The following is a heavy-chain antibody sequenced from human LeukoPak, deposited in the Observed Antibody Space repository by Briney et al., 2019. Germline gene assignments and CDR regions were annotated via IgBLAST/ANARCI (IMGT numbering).Heavy chain of an antibody. CDR2: LYYSGST. V-gene: IGHV4-39*07. CDR1: GGSINNRYYY. Sequence: SETLSLTCSVSGGSINNRYYYWGWIRQPPGKILEWIGSLYYSGSTYYNTALKSRVATSVDTTKNQFSLSLSSVTEADTAVYFCATIKSGYPFGYFDFWGQGILVTVSS. J-gene: IGHJ4*02. CDR3: ATIKSGYPFGYFDF. D-gene: IGHD5-18*01.